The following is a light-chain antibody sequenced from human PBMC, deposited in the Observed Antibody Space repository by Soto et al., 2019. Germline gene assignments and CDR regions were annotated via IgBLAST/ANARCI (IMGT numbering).Light chain of an antibody. V-gene: IGKV1-9*01. CDR1: QGISSY. CDR3: QYLNSFPLS. Sequence: IQLTQSPSSLSASVGDRVTITCRASQGISSYLAWYQQKPGKAPKLLIYLASTLQSGVPSSFIGSGSGTYFSRPITSLEPEDVATYYCQYLNSFPLSFGGGTKVEIK. J-gene: IGKJ4*01. CDR2: LAS.